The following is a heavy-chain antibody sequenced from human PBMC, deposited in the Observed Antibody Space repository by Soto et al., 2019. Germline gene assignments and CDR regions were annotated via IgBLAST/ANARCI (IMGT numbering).Heavy chain of an antibody. CDR3: ARVPTGTTGAYWFDP. V-gene: IGHV4-59*01. CDR2: ISYRGTT. CDR1: GGSISNYY. D-gene: IGHD1-1*01. Sequence: PSETLSLTCTVSGGSISNYYWSWIRQPPGKGLEWIGYISYRGTTTYSPSRKSRLTISVDTSKNQFSLKLSSVIAADTAVYYCARVPTGTTGAYWFDPWGQGTLVTVSS. J-gene: IGHJ5*02.